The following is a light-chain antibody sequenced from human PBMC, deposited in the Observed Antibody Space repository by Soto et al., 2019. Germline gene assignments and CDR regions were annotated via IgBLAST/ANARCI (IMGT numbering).Light chain of an antibody. V-gene: IGKV4-1*01. CDR3: QPYYGTPPYT. CDR1: QSVLYSTNNKNY. CDR2: WAS. Sequence: DIVMTQSPDSLAVSLGERATINCKSSQSVLYSTNNKNYLAWYQQKPGQPPKLLIYWASTRESGVPDRFIGSGSGTEFTLTISSLQAEDVAVYYCQPYYGTPPYTFGQGTKLEIK. J-gene: IGKJ2*01.